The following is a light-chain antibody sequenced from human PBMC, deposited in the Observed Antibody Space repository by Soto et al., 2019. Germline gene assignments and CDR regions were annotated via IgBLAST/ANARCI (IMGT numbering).Light chain of an antibody. J-gene: IGLJ3*02. Sequence: QAVVTKPASVSGSPGQSITISCTGTSRDVGGYDHVSWYQQHPGKAPKLIIYDVTVRPSGISRRFSGSKSDNTASLAVSGLQPEDEADYYCSSYTNKDTLLFGGGTKVTVL. CDR2: DVT. V-gene: IGLV2-14*03. CDR3: SSYTNKDTLL. CDR1: SRDVGGYDH.